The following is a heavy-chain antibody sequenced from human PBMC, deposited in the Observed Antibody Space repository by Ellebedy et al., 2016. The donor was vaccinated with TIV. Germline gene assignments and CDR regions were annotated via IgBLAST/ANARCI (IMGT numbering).Heavy chain of an antibody. CDR3: ARDRSDAFDI. Sequence: PGGSLTLSCAASGFTFGNHNMHWVRQAPGTGLEWVSYISSSGSPIYYADSVKGRFTISRDNAENSLYLQMNSLRAEDTAVYFCARDRSDAFDIWGQGTLVTVSS. V-gene: IGHV3-48*01. CDR2: ISSSGSPI. J-gene: IGHJ3*02. CDR1: GFTFGNHN.